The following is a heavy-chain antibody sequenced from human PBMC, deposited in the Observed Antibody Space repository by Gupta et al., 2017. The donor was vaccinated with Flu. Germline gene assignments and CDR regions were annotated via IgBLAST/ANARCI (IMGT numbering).Heavy chain of an antibody. CDR1: EFTVSDSY. Sequence: AAEFTVSDSYMSWVRQAPGKGLEWVSLSYAGGSTYYADSVKGRFTISRDNSKNTRYLQMNSLRAEDTAVYYCARGKPMAAAGSFDCGGQGALVTVSS. V-gene: IGHV3-53*01. J-gene: IGHJ4*02. CDR3: ARGKPMAAAGSFDC. D-gene: IGHD6-13*01. CDR2: SYAGGST.